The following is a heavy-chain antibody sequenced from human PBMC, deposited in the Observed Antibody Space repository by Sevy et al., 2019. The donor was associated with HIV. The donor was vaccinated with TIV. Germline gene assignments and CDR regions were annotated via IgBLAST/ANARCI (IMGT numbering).Heavy chain of an antibody. Sequence: GGSLRLSCAASGFTFSSYSMNWVRQAPGKGLEWVSSISSSSYIYYADSVKGRFTISRDNAKNSLYLQMNSLRAEDTAVYYCARDQNAGTKRYFDYWGQRTLVTVSS. CDR3: ARDQNAGTKRYFDY. D-gene: IGHD1-1*01. V-gene: IGHV3-21*01. CDR2: ISSSSYI. CDR1: GFTFSSYS. J-gene: IGHJ4*02.